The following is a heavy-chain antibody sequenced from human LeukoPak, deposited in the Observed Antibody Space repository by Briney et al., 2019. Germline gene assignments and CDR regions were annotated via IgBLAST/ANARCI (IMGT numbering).Heavy chain of an antibody. CDR3: TTKVIRGNSGDDYDD. J-gene: IGHJ4*02. Sequence: GGSLRLSCAASGVTFRSYGMHWVRQAPGKGLEWVALISSDGNDKLHGDSVKGRFTISRDDSKSTLYLQMNSLRVEDTAVYYCTTKVIRGNSGDDYDDWGQGTLVTVSS. D-gene: IGHD5-12*01. CDR1: GVTFRSYG. CDR2: ISSDGNDK. V-gene: IGHV3-30*03.